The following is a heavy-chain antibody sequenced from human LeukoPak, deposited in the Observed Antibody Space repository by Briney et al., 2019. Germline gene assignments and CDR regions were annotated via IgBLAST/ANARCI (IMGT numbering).Heavy chain of an antibody. CDR2: MNPNRGNT. J-gene: IGHJ6*03. D-gene: IGHD4/OR15-4a*01. CDR3: ARKLTENSYYYYYYMDV. Sequence: ASVKVSCKASGYTFTSYDINWVRQATGQGLEWVGWMNPNRGNTGYAQKFQGRVTMTRNTSISTAYMELSSLRSEDTAVYYCARKLTENSYYYYYYMDVWGKGTTVTVSS. V-gene: IGHV1-8*01. CDR1: GYTFTSYD.